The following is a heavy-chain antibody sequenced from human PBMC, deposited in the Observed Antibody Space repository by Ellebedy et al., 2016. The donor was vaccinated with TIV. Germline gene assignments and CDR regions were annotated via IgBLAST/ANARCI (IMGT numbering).Heavy chain of an antibody. Sequence: GGSLRLSCAASGFSFRSYWMSWVRQAPGKELEWVANIRQDGSDKYYVDSVKGRFTVSRDNAKNSLYLQMTSLRADDTAVYHCATDGSYGDYLSPTHAFVIWGQGTVVTVSS. CDR3: ATDGSYGDYLSPTHAFVI. CDR1: GFSFRSYW. J-gene: IGHJ3*02. CDR2: IRQDGSDK. V-gene: IGHV3-7*01. D-gene: IGHD4-17*01.